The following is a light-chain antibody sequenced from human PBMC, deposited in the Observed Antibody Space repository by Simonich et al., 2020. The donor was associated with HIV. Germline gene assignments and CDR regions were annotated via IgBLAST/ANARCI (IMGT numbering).Light chain of an antibody. CDR3: QQYYSTPRT. CDR1: QSVLHSSNNKNY. Sequence: DIVMTQSPDSLAVSLGERATINCKSSQSVLHSSNNKNYLVWYQQKPGQPPKLLIYWASTRESGVPDRFSGSRSGTDFTLTISSLQAEDVAVYYCQQYYSTPRTFGQGTKVEIK. V-gene: IGKV4-1*01. J-gene: IGKJ1*01. CDR2: WAS.